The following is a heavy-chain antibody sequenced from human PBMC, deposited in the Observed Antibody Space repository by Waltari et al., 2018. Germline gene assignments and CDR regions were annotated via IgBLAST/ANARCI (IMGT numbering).Heavy chain of an antibody. V-gene: IGHV3-7*01. CDR3: ATSGWYCFDY. Sequence: EVQPVESGGGLVQPGGSLRLSCAASGFTLSSFWMNWVRQTPGKGLEWVAGIKQDGSEKYYADSVKGRFTISRDNAKNSLYLQMNSLRAEDTAVYYCATSGWYCFDYWGQGTLVTVSS. CDR1: GFTLSSFW. CDR2: IKQDGSEK. J-gene: IGHJ4*02. D-gene: IGHD6-19*01.